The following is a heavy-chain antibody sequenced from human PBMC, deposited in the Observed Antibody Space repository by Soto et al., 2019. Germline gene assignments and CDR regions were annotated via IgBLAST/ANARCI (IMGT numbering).Heavy chain of an antibody. CDR1: GYTLTELS. CDR2: FDPEDGET. CDR3: ATDTKHYYDSSGYYSHGMDV. Sequence: ASVKVSCKVSGYTLTELSMHWVRQAPGKGLEWMGGFDPEDGETIYAQKFQGRVTMTEDTSTDTAYMELSSLRSEDTAVYYCATDTKHYYDSSGYYSHGMDVWGQGTTVTVSS. J-gene: IGHJ6*02. V-gene: IGHV1-24*01. D-gene: IGHD3-22*01.